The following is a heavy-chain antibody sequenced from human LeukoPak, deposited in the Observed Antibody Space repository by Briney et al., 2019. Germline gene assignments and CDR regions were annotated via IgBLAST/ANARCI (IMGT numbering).Heavy chain of an antibody. Sequence: SETLSLTCAVYGGSFSGYYWSWIRQPPGKGLEWIGEINHSGSTNYNPSLKSRVTISVDTSKNQSSLKLSSVTAADTAVYYCARGVNSGYFDYCGQGTLVTVSS. CDR1: GGSFSGYY. CDR3: ARGVNSGYFDY. D-gene: IGHD1-26*01. J-gene: IGHJ4*02. CDR2: INHSGST. V-gene: IGHV4-34*01.